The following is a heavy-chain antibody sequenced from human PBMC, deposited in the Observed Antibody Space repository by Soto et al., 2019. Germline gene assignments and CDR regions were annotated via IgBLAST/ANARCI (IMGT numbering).Heavy chain of an antibody. CDR2: ISAYNGNK. CDR3: ARGLGPALFDY. Sequence: QVQLVQSGAEVKKPGASVKVSCKASGYTFTSYGISWVRQAPGQGLEWMGWISAYNGNKKYAQKLQGRVTMTTDTTTSKAYMELRSPRSGDTAVYYRARGLGPALFDYWGQGTLVTVS. CDR1: GYTFTSYG. V-gene: IGHV1-18*01. J-gene: IGHJ4*02. D-gene: IGHD3-10*02.